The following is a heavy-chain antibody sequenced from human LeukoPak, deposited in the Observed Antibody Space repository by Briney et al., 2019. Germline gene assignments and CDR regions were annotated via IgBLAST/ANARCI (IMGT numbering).Heavy chain of an antibody. CDR3: ARGVVANGDFDY. CDR2: IYHSGST. D-gene: IGHD2-15*01. Sequence: SETLSLTCAVSGGSISSGGYSWSWIRQPSGKGLEWIGYIYHSGSTYYNPSLKSRVTISVDRSENRFSLKLSSVTAADTAVYYCARGVVANGDFDYWGQGTLVTVSS. V-gene: IGHV4-30-2*01. CDR1: GGSISSGGYS. J-gene: IGHJ4*02.